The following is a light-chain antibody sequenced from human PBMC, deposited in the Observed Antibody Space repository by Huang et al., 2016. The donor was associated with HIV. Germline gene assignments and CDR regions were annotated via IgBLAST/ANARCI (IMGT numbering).Light chain of an antibody. J-gene: IGKJ3*01. CDR2: DAS. CDR3: QQYDNVPRFT. V-gene: IGKV1-33*01. Sequence: IQMTQSLSTLSASVGDRATITFQARQDISNYLNWYQQKPGKAPKLLTYDASNLETGVSSRFSGSGAGTDFTFTISSLQPDDIATYYCQQYDNVPRFTFGPGTKVDIK. CDR1: QDISNY.